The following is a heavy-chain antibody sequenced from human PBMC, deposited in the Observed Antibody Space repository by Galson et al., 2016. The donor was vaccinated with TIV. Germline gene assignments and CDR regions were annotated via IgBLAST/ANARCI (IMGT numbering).Heavy chain of an antibody. V-gene: IGHV3-23*01. CDR3: AKDLSRVVPTTGSLDS. Sequence: SLRLSCAASGFTFSSYVMYWVRQTPGKGLEWVSSISSNGISTYYADSVKGRFTISRDNSKSTLFLQMNSLRAEDTAIYYCAKDLSRVVPTTGSLDSWGQGTLVTVSS. D-gene: IGHD5-12*01. CDR2: ISSNGIST. J-gene: IGHJ4*02. CDR1: GFTFSSYV.